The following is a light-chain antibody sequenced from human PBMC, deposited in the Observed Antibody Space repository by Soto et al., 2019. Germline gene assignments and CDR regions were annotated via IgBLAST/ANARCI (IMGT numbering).Light chain of an antibody. Sequence: EIVMTQSPATLSVSPGERATLSCRASQSVSSNLAWYQQKPGQAPRLLIYGASTRATGIPARFSGSGSGTEFTLSISRLQSEDLAVYYCQQYHNWPPLTFGGGTKVEI. CDR3: QQYHNWPPLT. V-gene: IGKV3-15*01. J-gene: IGKJ4*01. CDR2: GAS. CDR1: QSVSSN.